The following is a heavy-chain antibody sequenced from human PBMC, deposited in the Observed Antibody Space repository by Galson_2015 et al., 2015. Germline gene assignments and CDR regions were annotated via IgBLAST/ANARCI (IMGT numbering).Heavy chain of an antibody. D-gene: IGHD2-2*01. V-gene: IGHV3-30*14. J-gene: IGHJ4*02. Sequence: ADSVKGRFTISRDNSKNTLYLQMNSLRAEDTAVYYCAGERGYCSSTSCSRDYFDPWGQGTLVTVSS. CDR3: AGERGYCSSTSCSRDYFDP.